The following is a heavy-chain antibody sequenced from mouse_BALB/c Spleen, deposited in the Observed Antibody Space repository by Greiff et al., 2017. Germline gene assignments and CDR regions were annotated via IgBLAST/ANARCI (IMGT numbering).Heavy chain of an antibody. Sequence: LQQPGSELVRPGASVKLSCKASGYTFTSYWMHWVKQRPGQGLEWIGNIYPGSGSTNYDEKFKSKATLTVDTSSSTAYMQISSLTSEDSAVYYCTRFNYDKDYWGQGTTLTVSS. CDR3: TRFNYDKDY. D-gene: IGHD2-4*01. CDR2: IYPGSGST. J-gene: IGHJ2*01. V-gene: IGHV1S22*01. CDR1: GYTFTSYW.